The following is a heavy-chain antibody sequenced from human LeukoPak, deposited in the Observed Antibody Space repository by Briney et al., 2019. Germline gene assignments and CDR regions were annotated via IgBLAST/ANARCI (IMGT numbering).Heavy chain of an antibody. CDR1: GFSVSTSGMC. V-gene: IGHV2-70*11. J-gene: IGHJ4*02. CDR3: ARMLYGMPYYFDS. CDR2: IDWDDDK. D-gene: IGHD4-17*01. Sequence: SGPAPVKPTQTLTLTCTFSGFSVSTSGMCMSWIRQPPGKALEWLARIDWDDDKYYSTSLNTRLTISKDTSKNQVVLTMTNMDPVDTATYYCARMLYGMPYYFDSWGQGTLVTVSS.